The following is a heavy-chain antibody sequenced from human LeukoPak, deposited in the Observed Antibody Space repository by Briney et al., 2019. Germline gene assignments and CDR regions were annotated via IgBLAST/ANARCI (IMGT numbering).Heavy chain of an antibody. CDR1: GFSFSDHA. D-gene: IGHD1-1*01. J-gene: IGHJ5*02. CDR2: IAFDSANK. Sequence: AGGSLRLSCAASGFSFSDHAMHWVRQAPGKGLEWVSLIAFDSANKYYADSVKGRFTISRDNSQNILYLQMNSLRVEDTAVYYCARRPIPGRCLASGTCHTLDPWGQGTLVTVSS. V-gene: IGHV3-30*01. CDR3: ARRPIPGRCLASGTCHTLDP.